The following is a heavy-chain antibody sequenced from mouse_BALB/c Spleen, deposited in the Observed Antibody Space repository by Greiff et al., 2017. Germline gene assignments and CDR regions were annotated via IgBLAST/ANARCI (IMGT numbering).Heavy chain of an antibody. D-gene: IGHD2-1*01. CDR1: GFTFSSYT. J-gene: IGHJ2*01. Sequence: EVQLVESGGGLVQPGGSLKLSCAASGFTFSSYTMSWVRQTPEKRLEWVAYISNGGGSTYYPDTVKGRFTISRDNAKNTLYLQMSSLKSEDTAMYYCARDGNYPSFDYWGQGTTLTVSS. V-gene: IGHV5-12-2*01. CDR2: ISNGGGST. CDR3: ARDGNYPSFDY.